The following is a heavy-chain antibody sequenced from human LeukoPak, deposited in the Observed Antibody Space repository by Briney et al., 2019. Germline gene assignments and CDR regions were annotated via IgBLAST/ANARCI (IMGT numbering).Heavy chain of an antibody. CDR1: GFTVSSNY. CDR2: IYSGGNT. CDR3: ARAYDWNYLY. J-gene: IGHJ4*02. V-gene: IGHV3-66*01. Sequence: GGSLGLSCAASGFTVSSNYMSWVRQAPGKGLEWVSVIYSGGNTYYADSVKDRFTISRDNSKNTLYLQMNSLRAEDTAVYYCARAYDWNYLYWGQGTLVTVSS. D-gene: IGHD1-7*01.